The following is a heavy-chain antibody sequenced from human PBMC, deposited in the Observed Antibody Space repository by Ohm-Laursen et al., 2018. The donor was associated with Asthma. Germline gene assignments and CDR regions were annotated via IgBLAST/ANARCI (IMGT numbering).Heavy chain of an antibody. J-gene: IGHJ4*02. CDR1: GGSISSGNLY. V-gene: IGHV4-30-4*01. CDR3: ARVGHNDYGDHFYF. CDR2: IFHSGST. Sequence: TLSLTCTVSGGSISSGNLYWSWIRQAPGKGLEWIGYIFHSGSTYYTPSLKSRVTISVDTSKNQFSLNLTSVTAADTAVYYCARVGHNDYGDHFYFWGQGTLVTVSS. D-gene: IGHD4-17*01.